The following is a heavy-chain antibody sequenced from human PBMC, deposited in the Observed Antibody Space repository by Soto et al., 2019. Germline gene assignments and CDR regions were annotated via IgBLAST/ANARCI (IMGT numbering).Heavy chain of an antibody. CDR2: IDDSGKV. Sequence: PSETRSRTWIVSGGSISGSRYHWVWIRQPPGKGLGWIGSIDDSGKVYYNPSLTGRATLFVDTSRNRFSLNLDSVTAADTAVYYCAIPPPIEVAGPDYWGQGTLVTVSS. CDR3: AIPPPIEVAGPDY. CDR1: GGSISGSRYH. V-gene: IGHV4-39*02. J-gene: IGHJ4*02. D-gene: IGHD6-19*01.